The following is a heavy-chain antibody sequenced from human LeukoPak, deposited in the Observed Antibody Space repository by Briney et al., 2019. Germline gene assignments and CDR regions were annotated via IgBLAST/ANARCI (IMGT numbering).Heavy chain of an antibody. CDR2: ISYDGSNK. CDR1: GFTFSSYA. J-gene: IGHJ4*02. D-gene: IGHD6-13*01. V-gene: IGHV3-30-3*01. Sequence: TGGSLRLSCAASGFTFSSYAMHWVRQAPGKGLEWVAVISYDGSNKYYADSVKGRFTISRDNSKNTQYLQMNSLRAEDTAVYYCARAADSSSWVFDYWGQGTLVTVSS. CDR3: ARAADSSSWVFDY.